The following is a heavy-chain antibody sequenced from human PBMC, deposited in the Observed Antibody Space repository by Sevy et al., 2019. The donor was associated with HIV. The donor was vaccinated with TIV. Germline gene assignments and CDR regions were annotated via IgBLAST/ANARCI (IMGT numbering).Heavy chain of an antibody. CDR3: ARGDTIFGVVILPYYYHGMDV. D-gene: IGHD3-3*01. CDR2: IIPIFGTA. V-gene: IGHV1-69*13. J-gene: IGHJ6*02. CDR1: GGTFSSYA. Sequence: ASVKVSCKASGGTFSSYAISWVRQAPGQGLEWMGGIIPIFGTANYAQKFQGRVTITADESTSTAYMELSSLRSEDTAVYYCARGDTIFGVVILPYYYHGMDVWGQGTTVTVSS.